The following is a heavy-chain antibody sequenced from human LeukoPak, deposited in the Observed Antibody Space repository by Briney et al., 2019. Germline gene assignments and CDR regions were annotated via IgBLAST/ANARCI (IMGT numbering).Heavy chain of an antibody. CDR2: ISSSSSYI. CDR3: AKLSSSGWYGGHFDY. D-gene: IGHD6-19*01. J-gene: IGHJ4*02. CDR1: GFTFSSYS. V-gene: IGHV3-21*04. Sequence: GGSLRLSCAASGFTFSSYSMNWVRQAPGKGLEWVSSISSSSSYIYYADSVKGRFTISRDNAKNSLYLQMNSLRAEDTAVYYCAKLSSSGWYGGHFDYWGQGTLVTVSS.